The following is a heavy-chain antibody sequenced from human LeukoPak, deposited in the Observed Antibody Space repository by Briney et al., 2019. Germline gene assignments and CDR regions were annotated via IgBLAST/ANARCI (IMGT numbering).Heavy chain of an antibody. D-gene: IGHD2-8*02. J-gene: IGHJ4*02. V-gene: IGHV3-33*08. CDR1: GFTFSSHG. Sequence: GGSLRLSCVASGFTFSSHGTHWVRQAPGKGLEWVAVIWYDGSKKYYADSVKGRFTISRDNSKNTLYLQMDSLKAEDTAVYYCARYTTYWFLDYWGQGTLVTVSS. CDR2: IWYDGSKK. CDR3: ARYTTYWFLDY.